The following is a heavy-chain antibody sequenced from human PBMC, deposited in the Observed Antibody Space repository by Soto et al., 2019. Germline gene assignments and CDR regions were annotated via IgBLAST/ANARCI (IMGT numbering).Heavy chain of an antibody. Sequence: SETLSLTCTVSGGSISSGDYYWSWIRQPPGKGLEWIGYIYYSGSTYYNPSLKSRVTISVDTSKNQFSLKLSSVTAADTAVYYCARLFYDILTGYQLDVWGQGTKVTVSS. D-gene: IGHD3-9*01. V-gene: IGHV4-30-4*01. CDR2: IYYSGST. J-gene: IGHJ6*02. CDR1: GGSISSGDYY. CDR3: ARLFYDILTGYQLDV.